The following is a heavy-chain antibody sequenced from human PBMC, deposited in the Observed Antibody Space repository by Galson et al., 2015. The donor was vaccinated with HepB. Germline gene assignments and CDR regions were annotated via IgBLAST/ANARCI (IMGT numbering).Heavy chain of an antibody. CDR3: AKTVPRVIITPYDAFDI. Sequence: SETLSLTCTVSGGSFSSTNYYWGWIRQPPGKGLEWIGSIYNGGTIYNPSLKSRVAISGATSKSQFSLKLNSVTASVTAVYYCAKTVPRVIITPYDAFDIWNQGTLVTVSS. J-gene: IGHJ3*02. D-gene: IGHD3-22*01. V-gene: IGHV4-39*07. CDR2: IYNGGT. CDR1: GGSFSSTNYY.